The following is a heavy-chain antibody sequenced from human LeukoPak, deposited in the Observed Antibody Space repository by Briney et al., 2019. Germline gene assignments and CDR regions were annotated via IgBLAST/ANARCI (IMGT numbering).Heavy chain of an antibody. D-gene: IGHD3-22*01. Sequence: GGSLRLSCAASGFTVSSNYMSWVRQAPGKGLEWVSVIYSGGSTSYADSVKGRYTISRDNSKNTLYLQMNSLRAEDMAVYYCARDLPPYDSSGYYRGRSFQHWGQGTLVTVSS. CDR1: GFTVSSNY. V-gene: IGHV3-53*01. CDR2: IYSGGST. CDR3: ARDLPPYDSSGYYRGRSFQH. J-gene: IGHJ1*01.